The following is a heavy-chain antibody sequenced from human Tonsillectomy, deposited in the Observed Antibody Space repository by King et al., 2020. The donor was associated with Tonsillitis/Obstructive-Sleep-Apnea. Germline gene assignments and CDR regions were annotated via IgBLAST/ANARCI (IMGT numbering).Heavy chain of an antibody. CDR1: GFTLSSYA. CDR3: AKDVFWVEQWLSFDS. J-gene: IGHJ4*02. D-gene: IGHD6-19*01. V-gene: IGHV3-23*04. Sequence: QLVQSGGGLVQPGGSLRLSCAASGFTLSSYAMSWVRQAPGRGLEWVSNISGNGGRTSYADSVKGRFTISRDNSNNTLYLQMNSLSAEDTAVYYCAKDVFWVEQWLSFDSWGQGNLVTVSS. CDR2: ISGNGGRT.